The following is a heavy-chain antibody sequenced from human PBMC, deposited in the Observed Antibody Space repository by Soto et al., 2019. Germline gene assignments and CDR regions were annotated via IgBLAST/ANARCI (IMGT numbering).Heavy chain of an antibody. CDR3: ARDYYYDSSGYYYNYYGMAV. Sequence: RLSCAASGFTFSSYSMNWVRQAPGKGLEWVSSISSSSSYIYYADSVKGRFTISRDNAKNSLYLQMNSLRAEDTAVYYCARDYYYDSSGYYYNYYGMAVWGQGTTVTVSS. D-gene: IGHD3-22*01. CDR1: GFTFSSYS. CDR2: ISSSSSYI. J-gene: IGHJ6*02. V-gene: IGHV3-21*01.